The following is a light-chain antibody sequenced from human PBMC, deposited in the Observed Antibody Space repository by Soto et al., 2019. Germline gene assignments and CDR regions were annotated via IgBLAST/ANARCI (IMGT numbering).Light chain of an antibody. Sequence: NVLTPSPSTPSFSSGEKTTPPCRASQRVSSSYLAWYQQKPGQAPRLLIYGASSRATGIPDRFSGSGSGTDFTLTISRLEPEDFAVYYCQQYGSSTWTFGQGTKVDIK. CDR3: QQYGSSTWT. CDR2: GAS. V-gene: IGKV3-20*01. J-gene: IGKJ1*01. CDR1: QRVSSSY.